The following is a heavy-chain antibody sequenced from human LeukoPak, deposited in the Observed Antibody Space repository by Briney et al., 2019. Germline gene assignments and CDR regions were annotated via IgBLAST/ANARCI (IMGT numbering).Heavy chain of an antibody. V-gene: IGHV4-4*07. CDR2: IYTSGST. CDR1: GGSISSYY. J-gene: IGHJ3*02. CDR3: ARGYGDYSGANDAFDI. Sequence: SETLSLTCTVSGGSISSYYWSWIRQPAGKGLEWIGRIYTSGSTNYNPSLKSRVTMSVDTSKNQFSLKLSSVTAADTAVYYCARGYGDYSGANDAFDIWGQGTMVTVSS. D-gene: IGHD4-17*01.